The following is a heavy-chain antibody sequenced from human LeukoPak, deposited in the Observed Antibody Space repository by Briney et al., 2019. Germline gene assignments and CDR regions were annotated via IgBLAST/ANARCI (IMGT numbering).Heavy chain of an antibody. CDR2: INQDASTK. V-gene: IGHV3-7*01. D-gene: IGHD1-26*01. J-gene: IGHJ4*02. CDR1: GFTVRNTW. Sequence: AGGSLRLSCVASGFTVRNTWIAWVRQAPGKWLGWVANINQDASTKQYVDSVRGRFTISREKAKNSLYMQMNSLRAEDTAVYYCARDQSGNLDYWGQGTLVTVSA. CDR3: ARDQSGNLDY.